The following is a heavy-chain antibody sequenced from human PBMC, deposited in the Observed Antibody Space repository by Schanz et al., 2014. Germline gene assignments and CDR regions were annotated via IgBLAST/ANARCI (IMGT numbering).Heavy chain of an antibody. CDR3: ARDKGGYYPFDY. CDR1: GFSFSDYW. J-gene: IGHJ4*02. Sequence: EVQLVESGGGLVQPGGSLRLSCAASGFSFSDYWMSWVRQAPGKGLEWVGNIKQDESERSYVDSVKGRFTISRDNAKNSLYLQMNSLRAEDTAVYYCARDKGGYYPFDYWGQGTLVTVSS. D-gene: IGHD3-3*01. CDR2: IKQDESER. V-gene: IGHV3-7*01.